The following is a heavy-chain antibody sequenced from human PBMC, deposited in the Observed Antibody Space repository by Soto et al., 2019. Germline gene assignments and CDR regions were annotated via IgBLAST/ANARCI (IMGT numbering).Heavy chain of an antibody. CDR3: ARRYGYSFAY. V-gene: IGHV4-39*01. CDR1: GGSISSSSYY. Sequence: SETLSLTCTVSGGSISSSSYYWGWIRQPPGKGLEWIGNIYYSGSTYYNPSLKSRVTISVDTSKNQFSLNLSSVTAADTAVYYCARRYGYSFAYWGQGTLVTVSS. J-gene: IGHJ4*02. CDR2: IYYSGST. D-gene: IGHD1-1*01.